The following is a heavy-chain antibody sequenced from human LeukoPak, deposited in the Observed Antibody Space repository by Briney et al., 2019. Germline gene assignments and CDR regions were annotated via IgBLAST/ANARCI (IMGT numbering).Heavy chain of an antibody. CDR3: ARDREGYYYDSSGYYYIYAFDI. CDR2: ISSSSSYI. J-gene: IGHJ3*02. Sequence: GGSLRLSCAASGFTFSSYSMNWVRQAPGKGLEWVSSISSSSSYIYYADSVKGRFTISRDNAKNSLYLQMNSLRAEDTAVYYCARDREGYYYDSSGYYYIYAFDIWGQGTMVTVSS. V-gene: IGHV3-21*01. D-gene: IGHD3-22*01. CDR1: GFTFSSYS.